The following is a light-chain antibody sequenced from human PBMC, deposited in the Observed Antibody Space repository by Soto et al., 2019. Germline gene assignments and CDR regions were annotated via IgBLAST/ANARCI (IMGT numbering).Light chain of an antibody. CDR3: QSYDSTLSARYV. CDR1: SSNIGANYD. CDR2: ANS. Sequence: QSVLTQPPSVPGAPGQRVTISCTGSSSNIGANYDVHWYQQRPGTAPKLLIFANSNRPSGVPDRFSGSKSGTSASLVITGLQAEDEGDYYCQSYDSTLSARYVFGTGTKVTVL. J-gene: IGLJ1*01. V-gene: IGLV1-40*01.